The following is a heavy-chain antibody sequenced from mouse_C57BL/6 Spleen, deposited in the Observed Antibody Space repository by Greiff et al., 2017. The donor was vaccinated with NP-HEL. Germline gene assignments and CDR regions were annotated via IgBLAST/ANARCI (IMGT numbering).Heavy chain of an antibody. D-gene: IGHD2-14*01. CDR3: TTYSGTTGDY. CDR2: IDPEGGDT. J-gene: IGHJ4*01. V-gene: IGHV14-1*01. Sequence: EVQLQQSGAELVRPGASVKLSCTASGFNIKDYYMHWVKQRPEQGLEWIGRIDPEGGDTEYAPKFQGKATMTADTSSNPAYLQISSLTSEDTAVYYCTTYSGTTGDYWGQGTSVTVAS. CDR1: GFNIKDYY.